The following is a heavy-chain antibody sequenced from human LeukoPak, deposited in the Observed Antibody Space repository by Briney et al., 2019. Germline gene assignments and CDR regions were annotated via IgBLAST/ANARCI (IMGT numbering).Heavy chain of an antibody. CDR1: GGSFSGYY. CDR2: INHSGST. V-gene: IGHV4-34*01. CDR3: ARSNYDFWRGFDY. D-gene: IGHD3-3*01. J-gene: IGHJ4*02. Sequence: SETLSLTCAVYGGSFSGYYWSWIRQPPGKGLEWIGEINHSGSTNYNPSLKSRVTISVDTSKNQFPLKLSSVTAADTAVYYCARSNYDFWRGFDYWGQGTLVTVSS.